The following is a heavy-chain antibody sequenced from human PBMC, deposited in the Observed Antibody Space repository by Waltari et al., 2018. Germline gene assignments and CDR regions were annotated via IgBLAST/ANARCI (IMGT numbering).Heavy chain of an antibody. J-gene: IGHJ4*02. V-gene: IGHV4-4*02. CDR3: ASLRYSGGWSYFDY. D-gene: IGHD6-19*01. CDR1: GGSIDISTW. Sequence: QVQLQESGPGLVKPSETLSLTCAVSGGSIDISTWWSWIRQPPGKGLEWIGNIGGSGGSYYYSPSLKSRATISKDTSKNQFSLKLSSVTVADTAVYFGASLRYSGGWSYFDYWGQGVLVTVSS. CDR2: IGGSGGSY.